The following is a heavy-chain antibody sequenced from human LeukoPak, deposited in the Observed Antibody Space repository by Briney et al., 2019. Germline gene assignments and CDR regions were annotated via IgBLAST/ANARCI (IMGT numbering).Heavy chain of an antibody. D-gene: IGHD3-22*01. V-gene: IGHV4-30-2*01. Sequence: SQTLSLTCAVSGGSISSGGYSWSWIRQPPGKGLEWIGYIYHSGSTYYNPSLKSRVTISVDRSKNQFSLKLSSVTAADTAVYYCARDSGWGYYDSSGYYPKGNYFDYWGQGTLVTVSS. CDR2: IYHSGST. CDR3: ARDSGWGYYDSSGYYPKGNYFDY. J-gene: IGHJ4*02. CDR1: GGSISSGGYS.